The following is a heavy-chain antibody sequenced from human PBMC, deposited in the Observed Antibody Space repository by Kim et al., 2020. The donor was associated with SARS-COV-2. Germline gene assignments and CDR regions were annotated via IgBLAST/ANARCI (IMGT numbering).Heavy chain of an antibody. CDR2: IQSKSDGGTT. CDR3: ATAPGYYDTSPFDY. D-gene: IGHD3-22*01. CDR1: GFTFSNAW. Sequence: GGSLRLSCTASGFTFSNAWMHWVRQAPGKGLEWVGRIQSKSDGGTTDYLAPVKGRFIISRDDSKNTVYLQMNSLNAEDTAVYFCATAPGYYDTSPFDYWGQGALVTVSS. J-gene: IGHJ4*02. V-gene: IGHV3-15*01.